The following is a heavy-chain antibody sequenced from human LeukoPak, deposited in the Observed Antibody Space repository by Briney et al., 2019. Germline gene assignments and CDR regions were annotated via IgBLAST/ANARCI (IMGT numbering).Heavy chain of an antibody. CDR3: ARARMGPVPFDS. V-gene: IGHV4-31*01. Sequence: SETLSLTCSVSGASITSGAYYWSWLRQHPEKGLEWIGYIADIATKFYNPSFKSQVSISMDPSKNLFSLSLTSLTAADTAVYYCARARMGPVPFDSWGQGILVTVSS. D-gene: IGHD1-14*01. J-gene: IGHJ4*02. CDR2: IADIATK. CDR1: GASITSGAYY.